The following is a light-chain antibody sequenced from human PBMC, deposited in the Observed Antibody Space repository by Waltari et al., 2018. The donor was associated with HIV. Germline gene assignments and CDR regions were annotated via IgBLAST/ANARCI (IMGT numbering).Light chain of an antibody. Sequence: QSALTQPASVSGSPGQSLTISCTGTSSDVGSSSLVSWYQQTPGKAPKLMIYEVTKRPSGVSNRFSGSKSGNTASLTISGLHAEDEADYYCCSYAGNPYVFATGTKVTVL. CDR3: CSYAGNPYV. J-gene: IGLJ1*01. CDR1: SSDVGSSSL. CDR2: EVT. V-gene: IGLV2-23*02.